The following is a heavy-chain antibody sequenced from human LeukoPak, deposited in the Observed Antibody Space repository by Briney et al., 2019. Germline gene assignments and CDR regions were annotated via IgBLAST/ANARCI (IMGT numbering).Heavy chain of an antibody. CDR2: IKQDGSEK. V-gene: IGHV3-7*01. Sequence: KTGGSLRLSCAASGFTFSSYWMSWVRQAPGKGLEWVANIKQDGSEKYYVDSVKGRFTISRDNAKNSLYLQMNSLRAEDTAVYYCARSPPYYGDYVSGYYYYGMDVWGQGTTVTVSS. CDR3: ARSPPYYGDYVSGYYYYGMDV. J-gene: IGHJ6*02. CDR1: GFTFSSYW. D-gene: IGHD4-17*01.